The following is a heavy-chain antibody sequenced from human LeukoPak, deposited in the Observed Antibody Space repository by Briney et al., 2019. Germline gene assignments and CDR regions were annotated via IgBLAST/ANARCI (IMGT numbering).Heavy chain of an antibody. CDR1: GGSISSYY. CDR3: ARVRVLRFLAVGAFDI. D-gene: IGHD3-3*01. CDR2: IYYSGST. V-gene: IGHV4-59*01. Sequence: SETLSLTCTVSGGSISSYYWSWIRQPPGKGLEWIGYIYYSGSTNYNPSLKSRVTISVDTSKNQFSLKLSSVTAADTAVYCCARVRVLRFLAVGAFDIWGQGTMVTVSS. J-gene: IGHJ3*02.